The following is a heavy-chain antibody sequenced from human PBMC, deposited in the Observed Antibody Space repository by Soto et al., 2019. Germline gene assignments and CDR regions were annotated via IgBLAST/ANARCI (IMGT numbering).Heavy chain of an antibody. D-gene: IGHD1-26*01. CDR1: GYPFTSYY. CDR2: INPTDATT. CDR3: ASFGSDASYCHN. Sequence: QVQLVQSEAELRKPGTSVKVSCKTSGYPFTSYYMNWVRQAPGQGLEWMGVINPTDATTTFAQNFHGRLTMTRQTSTSTVYMGLSSLRFYDTAVYYCASFGSDASYCHNWGHGTLVVVSS. V-gene: IGHV1-46*03. J-gene: IGHJ4*01.